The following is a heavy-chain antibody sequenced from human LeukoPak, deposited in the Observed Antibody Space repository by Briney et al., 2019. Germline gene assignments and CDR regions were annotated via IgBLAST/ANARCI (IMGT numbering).Heavy chain of an antibody. CDR3: ARDALGYCSGGSCYSLGY. CDR2: IWYDGSNK. Sequence: PGGSLRLSCAASGFTFSSYGMHWVRQAPGKGLEWVAVIWYDGSNKYYADSVKGRFTISRDNSKNTLYLQMNSQRAEDTAVYYCARDALGYCSGGSCYSLGYWGQGTLVTVSS. D-gene: IGHD2-15*01. CDR1: GFTFSSYG. V-gene: IGHV3-33*01. J-gene: IGHJ4*02.